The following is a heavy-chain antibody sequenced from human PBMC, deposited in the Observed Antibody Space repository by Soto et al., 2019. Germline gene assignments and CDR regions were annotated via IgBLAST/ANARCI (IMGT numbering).Heavy chain of an antibody. D-gene: IGHD3-10*01. V-gene: IGHV3-23*01. Sequence: GESLKISCAASGFTFSSYAMSWVRQAPGKGLEWVSVISGSGGSTYYADSVKGRFTISRDNSKNTLYLQMNSLRAEDTAVYYCANIGGSTVNYNGYFGRGTLVTVSS. CDR3: ANIGGSTVNYNGY. CDR1: GFTFSSYA. J-gene: IGHJ4*02. CDR2: ISGSGGST.